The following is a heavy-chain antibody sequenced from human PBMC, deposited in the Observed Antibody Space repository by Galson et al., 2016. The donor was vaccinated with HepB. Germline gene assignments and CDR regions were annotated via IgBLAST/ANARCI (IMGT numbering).Heavy chain of an antibody. CDR2: IYHSGHT. D-gene: IGHD3-9*01. V-gene: IGHV4-39*01. CDR3: ASDDDSDWYY. CDR1: GGSIRGSIYY. Sequence: SETLSLTCTVSGGSIRGSIYYWGWIRQPPGKGLEWIGSIYHSGHTYYSPSLSPSLKSRVTISVDTSKNQFLLKLRSVTAAATAVYYCASDDDSDWYYWGQGTLVTVSP. J-gene: IGHJ4*02.